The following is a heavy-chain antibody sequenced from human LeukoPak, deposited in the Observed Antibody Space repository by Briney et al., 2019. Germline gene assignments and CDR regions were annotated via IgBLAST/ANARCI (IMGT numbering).Heavy chain of an antibody. D-gene: IGHD3-3*02. V-gene: IGHV3-74*01. CDR2: IKNDGRIT. J-gene: IGHJ1*01. CDR3: LLTILGGSSQH. Sequence: PGGSLRLSCAASEFTFNNYWMHWVRQAPGKGLVWVSRIKNDGRITTYADSVKGRFTTSRDNAKNTFYLQMNSLRVEDTAVYYCLLTILGGSSQHWGQGTLVTVSS. CDR1: EFTFNNYW.